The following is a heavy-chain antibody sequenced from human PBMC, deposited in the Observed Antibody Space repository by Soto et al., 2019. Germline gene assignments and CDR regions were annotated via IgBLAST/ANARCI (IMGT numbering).Heavy chain of an antibody. CDR3: AREGYGDYVPEGDAFDI. J-gene: IGHJ3*02. V-gene: IGHV3-30-3*01. CDR1: GFTFSSYA. CDR2: ISYDGSNK. Sequence: QVQLVESGGGVVQPGRSLRLSCAASGFTFSSYAMHWVRQAPGKGLEWVAVISYDGSNKYYADSVKCRFTISRDNSKTTLYLQMNSLRAEDTAVYYCAREGYGDYVPEGDAFDIWGQGTMVTVSS. D-gene: IGHD4-17*01.